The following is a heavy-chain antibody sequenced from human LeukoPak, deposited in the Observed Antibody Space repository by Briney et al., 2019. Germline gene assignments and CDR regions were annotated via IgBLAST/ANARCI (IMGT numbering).Heavy chain of an antibody. J-gene: IGHJ4*02. D-gene: IGHD5-18*01. CDR2: ISYDGSNK. V-gene: IGHV3-30*18. Sequence: SGGSLRLSCAASGFTFSSYGMHWVRQAPGKGLEWVAVISYDGSNKYYADSVKGRFTISRDNSKNTLYLQMNSLRAEDTAVYYCAKDGPQAIDGYGLDYWGQGTLVTVSS. CDR1: GFTFSSYG. CDR3: AKDGPQAIDGYGLDY.